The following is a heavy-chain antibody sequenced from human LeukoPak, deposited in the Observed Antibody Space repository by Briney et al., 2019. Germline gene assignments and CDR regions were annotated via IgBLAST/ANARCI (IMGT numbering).Heavy chain of an antibody. CDR3: ASGPDLNYYYMDV. CDR2: INPNSGGT. D-gene: IGHD1-14*01. CDR1: GYTFTGYY. J-gene: IGHJ6*03. Sequence: ASVKVSCKASGYTFTGYYKHWVRQAPGQGLEWMGWINPNSGGTNYAQKFQGRVTMTRDTSISTAYMELSRLRSDDTAVYYCASGPDLNYYYMDVWGKGAPVTVSS. V-gene: IGHV1-2*02.